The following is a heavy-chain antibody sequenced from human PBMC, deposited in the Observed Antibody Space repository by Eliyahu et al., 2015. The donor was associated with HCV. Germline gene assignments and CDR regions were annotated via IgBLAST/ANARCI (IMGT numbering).Heavy chain of an antibody. Sequence: EVHLVESGGGVAQPGGSLRLXCVASGFTFSAYWMHWVRQAPGKGLVWVSRINGDGSSRHHAGSVKDRFTISRDNTKNTLYLQMNSLRAEDTAIYYCVRVIDGVXGFDSWGQGTLVSVSS. CDR2: INGDGSSR. V-gene: IGHV3-74*01. CDR3: VRVIDGVXGFDS. CDR1: GFTFSAYW. D-gene: IGHD2-8*01. J-gene: IGHJ4*02.